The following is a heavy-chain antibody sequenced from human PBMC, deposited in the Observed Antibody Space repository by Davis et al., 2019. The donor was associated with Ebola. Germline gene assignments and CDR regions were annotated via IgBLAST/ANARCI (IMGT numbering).Heavy chain of an antibody. CDR2: IWYDGSNK. CDR1: GFTFSSYG. Sequence: PGGSLRLSCAASGFTFSSYGMHWVRQAPGKGLEWVAVIWYDGSNKYYADSVKGRFTISRDNSKNTLYLQMNSLRAEDTAVYYCARRGVATITSAFDIWGQGTMVTVSS. V-gene: IGHV3-33*01. CDR3: ARRGVATITSAFDI. J-gene: IGHJ3*02. D-gene: IGHD5-24*01.